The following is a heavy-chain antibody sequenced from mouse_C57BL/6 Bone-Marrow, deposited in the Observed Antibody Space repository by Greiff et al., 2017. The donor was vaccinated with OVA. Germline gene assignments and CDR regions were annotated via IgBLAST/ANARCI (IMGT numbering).Heavy chain of an antibody. CDR2: IDPSDSYT. Sequence: QVQLQQPGAELVRPGTSVKLPCKASGYTFTSYWMHWVKQRPGQGLEWIGVIDPSDSYTNYNQKFKGKATLTVDTSSSTAYMQLSSLTSEDSAVYYCATETGGDYWGQGTTLTVSS. J-gene: IGHJ2*01. V-gene: IGHV1-59*01. CDR1: GYTFTSYW. CDR3: ATETGGDY. D-gene: IGHD4-1*01.